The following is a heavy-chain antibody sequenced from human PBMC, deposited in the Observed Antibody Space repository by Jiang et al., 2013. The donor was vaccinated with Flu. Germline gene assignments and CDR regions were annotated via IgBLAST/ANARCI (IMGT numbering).Heavy chain of an antibody. CDR1: GYSFTSYW. Sequence: EVQLLESGAEVKKPGESLKISCKGSGYSFTSYWIGWVRQMPGKGLEWMGIIYPGDSDTRYSPSFQGQVTISADKSIGTAYLQWSSLKASDTAMYYCARRNYDILTGLYYFDYWGQGTLVTVSS. CDR3: ARRNYDILTGLYYFDY. V-gene: IGHV5-51*01. CDR2: IYPGDSDT. D-gene: IGHD3-9*01. J-gene: IGHJ4*02.